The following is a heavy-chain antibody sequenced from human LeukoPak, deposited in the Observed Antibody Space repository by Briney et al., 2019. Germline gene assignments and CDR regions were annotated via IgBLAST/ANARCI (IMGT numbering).Heavy chain of an antibody. J-gene: IGHJ4*02. Sequence: PGGSLRLSCVASGFTFSRDWMSWVRQALGKGLEWVANIKEDGSAQYYADSVKGRFTISRDNTKNSLYLQMNSLTAEDTAMYYCAKDGDGYHNWGQGALVTVSS. CDR2: IKEDGSAQ. D-gene: IGHD3-9*01. CDR1: GFTFSRDW. V-gene: IGHV3-7*01. CDR3: AKDGDGYHN.